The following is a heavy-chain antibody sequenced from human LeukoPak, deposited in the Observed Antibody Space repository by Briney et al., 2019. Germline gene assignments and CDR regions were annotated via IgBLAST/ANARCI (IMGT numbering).Heavy chain of an antibody. J-gene: IGHJ6*03. V-gene: IGHV4-34*01. Sequence: SETLSLTCAVYGGSFSGYYWSWIRQPPGKGLEWIGEINHSGSTNYNPSLKSRVTISVDTSKNQFPLKLSSVTAADTAVYYCARGHYDFWSGYYTGLSENYMDVWGKGTTVTVSS. CDR2: INHSGST. CDR1: GGSFSGYY. D-gene: IGHD3-3*01. CDR3: ARGHYDFWSGYYTGLSENYMDV.